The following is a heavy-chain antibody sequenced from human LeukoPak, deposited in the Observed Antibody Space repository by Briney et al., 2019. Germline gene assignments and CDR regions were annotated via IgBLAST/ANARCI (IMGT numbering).Heavy chain of an antibody. CDR1: GGSFSGYY. J-gene: IGHJ6*02. Sequence: SETLSLTCAVYGGSFSGYYWSWIRQPPGKGLEGIGEINHSGSTNYNPSLKSRVTISVDTSKNQFSLKLSSVTAADTAVYYCARGERYSSSWYRVAYYYGMDVWGQGTTVTVSS. CDR3: ARGERYSSSWYRVAYYYGMDV. V-gene: IGHV4-34*01. CDR2: INHSGST. D-gene: IGHD6-13*01.